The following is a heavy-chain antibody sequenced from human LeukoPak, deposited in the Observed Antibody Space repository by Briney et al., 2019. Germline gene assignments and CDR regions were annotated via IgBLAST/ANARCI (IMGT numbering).Heavy chain of an antibody. Sequence: SVKVSCKASGGTFSSYAISWVRQAPGQGLEWMGRIIPIFGIANYAQKFQGRVAITADKSTSTAYMELSSLRSEDTAVYYCARHPLGGYWFDPWGQGTLVTVSS. J-gene: IGHJ5*02. CDR3: ARHPLGGYWFDP. CDR2: IIPIFGIA. V-gene: IGHV1-69*04. CDR1: GGTFSSYA.